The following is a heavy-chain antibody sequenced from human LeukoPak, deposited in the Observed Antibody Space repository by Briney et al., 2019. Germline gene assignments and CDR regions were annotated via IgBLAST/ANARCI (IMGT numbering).Heavy chain of an antibody. CDR1: GGTFSSYA. CDR2: IIPIFGTA. CDR3: AREGADYSNSYYFDY. Sequence: GASVRVSCKASGGTFSSYAISWVRQAPGQGLEWMGGIIPIFGTANYAQKFQGRVTITADESTSTAYMELSSLRSEDTAVYYCAREGADYSNSYYFDYWGQGTLVTVSS. D-gene: IGHD4-11*01. J-gene: IGHJ4*02. V-gene: IGHV1-69*13.